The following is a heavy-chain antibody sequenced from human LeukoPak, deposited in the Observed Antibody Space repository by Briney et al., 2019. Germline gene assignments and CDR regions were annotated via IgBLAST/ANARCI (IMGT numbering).Heavy chain of an antibody. CDR1: GFSFSSYW. CDR2: IKQEGSAR. J-gene: IGHJ4*02. D-gene: IGHD6-13*01. CDR3: ARDPGIAAAGTVGYFDS. V-gene: IGHV3-7*01. Sequence: GGSLRLSCVASGFSFSSYWMSWVRQTPGKGLEWVANIKQEGSARYYVDSVTGRFTISRDNAMNSLYLQMNSLRVEDTAVYYCARDPGIAAAGTVGYFDSWSQGILVTVSS.